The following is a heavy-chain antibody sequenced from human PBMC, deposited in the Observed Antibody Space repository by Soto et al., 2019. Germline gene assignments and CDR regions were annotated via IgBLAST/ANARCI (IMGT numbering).Heavy chain of an antibody. CDR3: AREARGFAP. CDR1: GFTFGSYW. V-gene: IGHV3-7*01. J-gene: IGHJ5*02. CDR2: IKQDGSEK. Sequence: AGGSRRLSWAASGFTFGSYWVSWVRQAPGRGREGVANIKQDGSEKYYVDSVKGRFTISRDNAKNSLYLQMNSLRAEDTAVYYCAREARGFAPWGQGTLVTGSP.